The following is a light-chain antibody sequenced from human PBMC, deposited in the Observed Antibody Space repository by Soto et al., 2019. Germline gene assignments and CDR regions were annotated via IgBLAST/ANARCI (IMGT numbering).Light chain of an antibody. J-gene: IGLJ1*01. V-gene: IGLV2-14*01. CDR1: SSDVGGYNY. Sequence: QSALTQPASVSGSPGQSITISCTGTSSDVGGYNYVSWYQQHPGKAPKLMIYDVSNRPSGVSNRFSGSKSGNTASLTISGLQAEDEADYYCSSYTSSSTPPYVFGPGTQLTVL. CDR3: SSYTSSSTPPYV. CDR2: DVS.